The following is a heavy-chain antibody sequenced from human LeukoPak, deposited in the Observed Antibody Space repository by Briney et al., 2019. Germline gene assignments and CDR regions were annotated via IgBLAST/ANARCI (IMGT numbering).Heavy chain of an antibody. D-gene: IGHD3-3*02. CDR2: SSYSGST. Sequence: SETLSLTCRVSGDSINTYFWSGIRQPPGKGLEGIGYSSYSGSTNYNPSQKTRVTMSVDNSKNQNSNKLTSVNAADKDVSLCAGYTAGPFFFDFWGQGALVTVSS. V-gene: IGHV4-59*01. CDR3: AGYTAGPFFFDF. J-gene: IGHJ4*02. CDR1: GDSINTYF.